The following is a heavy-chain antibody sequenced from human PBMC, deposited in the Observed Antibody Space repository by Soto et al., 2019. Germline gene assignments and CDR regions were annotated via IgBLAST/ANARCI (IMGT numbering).Heavy chain of an antibody. CDR3: ARDHVDTLINH. D-gene: IGHD5-18*01. CDR1: GFTLGGDN. CDR2: ISSSSTI. Sequence: GRSLRLSCAAPGFTLGGDNMKWVRQAPGKGLEWVSYISSSSTIYYADSVRGRFTISRDNAKNSLYLQMNSLRDEDTAVYYCARDHVDTLINHGGHRTLV. V-gene: IGHV3-48*02. J-gene: IGHJ4*01.